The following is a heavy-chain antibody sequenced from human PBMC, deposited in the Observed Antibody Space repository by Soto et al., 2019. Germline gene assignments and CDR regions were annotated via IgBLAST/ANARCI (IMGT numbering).Heavy chain of an antibody. Sequence: ASVKVSCKASGGTFSSYAISWVRQAPGQGLEWMGGIIPIFGTANYAQKFQGRVTITADESTSTAYMELSSLRSEDTAVYYCARVRSTYDSSGYYPYWGQGTLVTVSS. D-gene: IGHD3-22*01. J-gene: IGHJ4*02. CDR2: IIPIFGTA. V-gene: IGHV1-69*13. CDR1: GGTFSSYA. CDR3: ARVRSTYDSSGYYPY.